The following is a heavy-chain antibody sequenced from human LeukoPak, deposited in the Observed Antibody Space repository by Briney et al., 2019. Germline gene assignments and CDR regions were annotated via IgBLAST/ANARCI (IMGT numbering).Heavy chain of an antibody. CDR2: IYYSGST. CDR1: GGSFSGYY. D-gene: IGHD3-9*01. J-gene: IGHJ6*02. V-gene: IGHV4-34*01. Sequence: SETLSLTCAVYGGSFSGYYWSWIRQPPGKGREWMGSIYYSGSTYYNPSLKSRVTISVDTSKNQFSLKLSSVTAADTAVYYCARQPDYDILTGYYYYYGMDVWGQGTTVTVSS. CDR3: ARQPDYDILTGYYYYYGMDV.